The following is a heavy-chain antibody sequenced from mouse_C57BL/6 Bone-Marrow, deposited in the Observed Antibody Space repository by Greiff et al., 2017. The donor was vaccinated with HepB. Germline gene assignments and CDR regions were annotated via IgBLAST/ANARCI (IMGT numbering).Heavy chain of an antibody. CDR2: IAPSDSYT. Sequence: QVQLQQPGAELVKPGASVKLSCKASGYTFTSYWMQWVKQRPGQGLEWIGEIAPSDSYTNYNQKFKGKATLTVDTSSSTAYMQLSSLTSEDSAVYYCARYRWLHLAYWGQGTLVTVSA. D-gene: IGHD2-3*01. J-gene: IGHJ3*01. CDR3: ARYRWLHLAY. CDR1: GYTFTSYW. V-gene: IGHV1-50*01.